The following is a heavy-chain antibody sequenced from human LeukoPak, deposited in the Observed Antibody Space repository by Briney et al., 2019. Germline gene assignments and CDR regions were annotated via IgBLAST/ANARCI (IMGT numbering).Heavy chain of an antibody. CDR3: AVERDGYSIDY. CDR2: IYTSGST. V-gene: IGHV4-61*02. D-gene: IGHD5-24*01. J-gene: IGHJ4*02. Sequence: SETLSLTCTVSGGSISSGSYYWSWIRQPAGKGLEWIGRIYTSGSTNYNPSLKSRVTISVDTSKNQFSLKLSSVTAADTAVYYCAVERDGYSIDYWGQGTLVPVSS. CDR1: GGSISSGSYY.